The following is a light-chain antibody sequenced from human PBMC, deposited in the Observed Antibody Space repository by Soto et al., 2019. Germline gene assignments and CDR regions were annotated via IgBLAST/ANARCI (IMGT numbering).Light chain of an antibody. CDR1: SSDVGGYNY. CDR2: EVS. V-gene: IGLV2-14*01. Sequence: QSALTQPASVSGSPGQSITISCTGTSSDVGGYNYVSWYQQHPGKAPKLMIYEVSRRPSGVSNRFSGSKSGNTASLTISGLQAEDEADYYCSSYTSSSSDVFGTGTTVTVL. J-gene: IGLJ1*01. CDR3: SSYTSSSSDV.